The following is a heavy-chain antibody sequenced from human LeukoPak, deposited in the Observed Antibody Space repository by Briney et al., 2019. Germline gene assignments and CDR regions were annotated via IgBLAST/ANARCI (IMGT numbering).Heavy chain of an antibody. V-gene: IGHV3-33*01. CDR3: ARELPPVVKYYFDS. CDR1: GFTFSNYG. CDR2: IWYDGSNE. J-gene: IGHJ4*01. Sequence: GGSLRLSCAASGFTFSNYGMHWVRQAPGKGLEWVAVIWYDGSNEYYADYVKGRFTISRDNSKNTLYLQMNGLRAEDTAVYYCARELPPVVKYYFDSWGHGTLVTVPS. D-gene: IGHD3-22*01.